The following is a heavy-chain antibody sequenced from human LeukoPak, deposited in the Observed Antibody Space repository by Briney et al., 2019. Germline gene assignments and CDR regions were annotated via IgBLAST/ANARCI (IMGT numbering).Heavy chain of an antibody. CDR3: ARDPTSYYDSSGYEGGNWFDP. D-gene: IGHD3-22*01. Sequence: GASVKVSCKASGGTFSSYAISWVRQAPGQGLEWMGGIIPIFGTANYAQKFQGRVTITADESTSTAYMELSSLRSEDTAVYYCARDPTSYYDSSGYEGGNWFDPWGQGTLVTVSS. CDR1: GGTFSSYA. V-gene: IGHV1-69*13. J-gene: IGHJ5*02. CDR2: IIPIFGTA.